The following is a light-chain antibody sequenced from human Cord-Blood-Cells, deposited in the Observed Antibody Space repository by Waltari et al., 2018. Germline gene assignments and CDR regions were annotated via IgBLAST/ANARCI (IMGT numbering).Light chain of an antibody. V-gene: IGLV6-57*02. CDR1: SGSIASNY. CDR3: QSYDSSNVV. J-gene: IGLJ2*01. Sequence: TVTISCTGSSGSIASNYVQWYQQRPGSAPTTVISEDNQRPSGVPDRFSGSIDSSSNSASLTISGLKTEDEADYYCQSYDSSNVVFGGGTKRTVL. CDR2: EDN.